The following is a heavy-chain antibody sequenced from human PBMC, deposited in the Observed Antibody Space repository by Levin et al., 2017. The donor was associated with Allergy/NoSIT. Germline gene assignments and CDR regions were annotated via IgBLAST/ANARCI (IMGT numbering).Heavy chain of an antibody. Sequence: GESLKISCAASGFTFSSYWMSWVRQAPGKGLEWVANIKQDGTEKFYVDSVKGRFTTSKDNAKNSVDLYMTSLRVEGSAVYYCARNWRSAFDIWGQGTMVTVSS. V-gene: IGHV3-7*01. CDR1: GFTFSSYW. J-gene: IGHJ3*02. CDR2: IKQDGTEK. CDR3: ARNWRSAFDI. D-gene: IGHD2-8*02.